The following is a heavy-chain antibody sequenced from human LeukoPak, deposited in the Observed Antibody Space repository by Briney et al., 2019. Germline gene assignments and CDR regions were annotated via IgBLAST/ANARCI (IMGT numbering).Heavy chain of an antibody. D-gene: IGHD1-26*01. CDR2: IYYSGST. V-gene: IGHV4-59*01. J-gene: IGHJ4*02. Sequence: PSETLSLTCTVSGGSIGSYYWSWIRQPPGKGLEWIGYIYYSGSTNYNPSLKSRVTISVDTSKNQFSLKLSSVTAADTAVYYCARAPYSGSYYSTYYFDYWGQGTLVTVSS. CDR1: GGSIGSYY. CDR3: ARAPYSGSYYSTYYFDY.